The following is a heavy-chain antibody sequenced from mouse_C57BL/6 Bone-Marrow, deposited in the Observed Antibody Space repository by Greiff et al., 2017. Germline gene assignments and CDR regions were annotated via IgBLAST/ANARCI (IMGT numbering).Heavy chain of an antibody. J-gene: IGHJ1*03. CDR2: INYDGSST. V-gene: IGHV5-16*01. CDR3: ARGDYDRYFDV. CDR1: GFTFSDYY. Sequence: EVKLMESEGGLVQPGSSMKLSCTASGFTFSDYYMAWVRQVPEKGLEWVANINYDGSSTYYLDSLKSRFIISRDNAKNILYLQMSSLKSEDTATYYCARGDYDRYFDVWGTGTTVTVSS. D-gene: IGHD2-4*01.